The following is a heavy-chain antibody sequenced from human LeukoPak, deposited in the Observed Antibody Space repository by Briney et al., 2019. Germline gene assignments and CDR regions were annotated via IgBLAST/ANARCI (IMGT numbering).Heavy chain of an antibody. Sequence: GGSLRLSCAASGFTVSSNYMSWVRQAPGKGLEWVSVIYSGGSTYYADSVKGRFTISRDNSKNTLYLQMNSLRAEDTAVYYCARGLQVIAFDYWGQGTLVTVSS. D-gene: IGHD2-21*01. CDR2: IYSGGST. J-gene: IGHJ4*02. CDR1: GFTVSSNY. V-gene: IGHV3-53*01. CDR3: ARGLQVIAFDY.